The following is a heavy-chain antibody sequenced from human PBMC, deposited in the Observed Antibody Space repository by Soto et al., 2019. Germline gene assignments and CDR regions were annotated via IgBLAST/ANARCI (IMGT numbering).Heavy chain of an antibody. V-gene: IGHV4-39*02. CDR1: GGSITSTSYF. Sequence: PSETLSLTCIVSGGSITSTSYFWGWIRQPPGKGLEWIGAIYYTGSTYYNPSLKSRVTISVDTSKDEFSLKLTSVTAADTAMYYCARETRSDSNWFDPWGQGTLVTVSS. CDR3: ARETRSDSNWFDP. J-gene: IGHJ5*02. CDR2: IYYTGST. D-gene: IGHD2-21*02.